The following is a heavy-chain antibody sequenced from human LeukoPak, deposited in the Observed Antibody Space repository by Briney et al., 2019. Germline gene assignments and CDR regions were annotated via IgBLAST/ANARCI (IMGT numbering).Heavy chain of an antibody. Sequence: ASVKVSCKTSGYTFSIYGISWVRQAPGQGLEWMGRINPNSGGTDYAQNFQGRVTMTRDTSISTAYMELSRLRSDDTAVYYCARGYCSGGTCYLVENWLDPWGQGTLVTVSS. CDR1: GYTFSIYG. V-gene: IGHV1-2*06. J-gene: IGHJ5*02. CDR2: INPNSGGT. D-gene: IGHD2-15*01. CDR3: ARGYCSGGTCYLVENWLDP.